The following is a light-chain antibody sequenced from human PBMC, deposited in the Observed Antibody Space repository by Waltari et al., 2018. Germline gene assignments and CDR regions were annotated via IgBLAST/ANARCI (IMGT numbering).Light chain of an antibody. CDR2: GAS. CDR1: QSISSY. J-gene: IGKJ1*01. Sequence: EIVMTQSPATLSVSPGERGTLSCRASQSISSYLAWYQHKPGQAPRLLIYGASTRATDIPARFSVSGSGTEFTLTITGLQSEDFAVYYCQHYYNWPRAFGPGTNVEIK. V-gene: IGKV3-15*01. CDR3: QHYYNWPRA.